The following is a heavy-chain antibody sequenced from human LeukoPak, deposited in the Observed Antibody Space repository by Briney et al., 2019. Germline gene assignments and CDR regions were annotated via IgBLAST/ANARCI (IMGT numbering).Heavy chain of an antibody. Sequence: SETLSLTCTVSGGSISSYYWSWIRQPPGKGLEWIGYISYSGSTNFNPSLKSRVTISVDTSKNQFSLKLSSVTAADTAVYYCAREGTAGTNLNWFDPWGQGILVTVSS. CDR3: AREGTAGTNLNWFDP. D-gene: IGHD1-1*01. CDR1: GGSISSYY. J-gene: IGHJ5*02. CDR2: ISYSGST. V-gene: IGHV4-59*01.